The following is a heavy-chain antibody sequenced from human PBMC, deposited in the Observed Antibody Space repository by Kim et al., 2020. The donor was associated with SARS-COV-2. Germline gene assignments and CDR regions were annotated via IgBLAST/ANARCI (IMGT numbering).Heavy chain of an antibody. V-gene: IGHV1-3*01. CDR3: AASVPGSEWDF. D-gene: IGHD1-26*01. J-gene: IGHJ1*01. Sequence: ASVKVSCKTSGYTFTDYAIHWVRSAPGQGLEWMGLITGGNGDTKYSQKFQARLTITRDTSASTVYLDLSSLRSDDTAMYYCAASVPGSEWDFWGQGALVTVSS. CDR1: GYTFTDYA. CDR2: ITGGNGDT.